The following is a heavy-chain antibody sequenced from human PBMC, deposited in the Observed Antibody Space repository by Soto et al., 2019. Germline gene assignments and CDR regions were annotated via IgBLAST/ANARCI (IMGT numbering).Heavy chain of an antibody. CDR2: IYYSGST. V-gene: IGHV4-39*01. CDR3: ARSVWGSYRYPGTDY. Sequence: QLQLQESGPGLVKPSETLSLTCTVSGGSISSSSYYWGWIRQPPGKGLEWIGSIYYSGSTYYNPSLKSRVTISVKTSKNQFSLKLSCVTAADPAVYYCARSVWGSYRYPGTDYWGQGTLVTVSS. CDR1: GGSISSSSYY. D-gene: IGHD3-16*02. J-gene: IGHJ4*02.